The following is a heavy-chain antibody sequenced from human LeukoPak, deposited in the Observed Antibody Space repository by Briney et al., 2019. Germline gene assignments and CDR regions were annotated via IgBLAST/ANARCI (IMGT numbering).Heavy chain of an antibody. CDR3: ARVNGDYYFDS. V-gene: IGHV3-23*01. D-gene: IGHD4-17*01. CDR2: ISTSGGDT. CDR1: GFTFSNYA. J-gene: IGHJ4*02. Sequence: GSLRLSCAASGFTFSNYAMHWVRQAPGKGLEWVSAISTSGGDTFYPDSVRGRFSISRDNSKNTLYLQMNSLGAEDTALYYCARVNGDYYFDSWGQGTLVTVSS.